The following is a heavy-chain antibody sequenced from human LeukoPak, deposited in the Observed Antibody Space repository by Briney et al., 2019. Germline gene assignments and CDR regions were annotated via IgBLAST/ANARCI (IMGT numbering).Heavy chain of an antibody. Sequence: PGGSLRLSCAASGFTFSSYAMSWVRQAPGKGLERVSAISGSGGSTYYADSVKGRFTISRDNSKNTLYLQMNSLRAEDTAVYYCAKDHQRCMLCPFYYYYGMDVWGQGTTVTVSS. D-gene: IGHD2-8*01. J-gene: IGHJ6*02. CDR1: GFTFSSYA. CDR2: ISGSGGST. CDR3: AKDHQRCMLCPFYYYYGMDV. V-gene: IGHV3-23*01.